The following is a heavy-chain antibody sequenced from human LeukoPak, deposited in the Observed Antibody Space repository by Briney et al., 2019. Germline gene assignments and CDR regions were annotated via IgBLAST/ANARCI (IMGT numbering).Heavy chain of an antibody. CDR3: AILFGPIIAAAGPFDY. CDR2: ISASGGTT. CDR1: EITYSRYV. D-gene: IGHD6-13*01. Sequence: GGSLRLSCTSSEITYSRYVMGWLRQAPGKGPEWVSTISASGGTTYYADSVKGRFTISRDNSKNTLYLQMNSLRAEDTAVYYCAILFGPIIAAAGPFDYWGQGTLVTVSS. J-gene: IGHJ4*02. V-gene: IGHV3-23*01.